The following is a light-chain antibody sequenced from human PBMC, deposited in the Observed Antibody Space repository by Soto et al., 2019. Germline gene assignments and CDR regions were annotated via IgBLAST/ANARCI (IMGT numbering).Light chain of an antibody. J-gene: IGLJ3*02. V-gene: IGLV1-44*01. CDR2: SSN. CDR1: SSNIGSHT. CDR3: AAWDDSLNAWV. Sequence: QSVLTQPPSASGTPGQRVTISCSGGSSNIGSHTVNWYQQLPGTAPKLLIYSSNQRPSGVPDRFSGSKSGTSASLAISGLQSEDEADYYSAAWDDSLNAWVFGGGTKLTVL.